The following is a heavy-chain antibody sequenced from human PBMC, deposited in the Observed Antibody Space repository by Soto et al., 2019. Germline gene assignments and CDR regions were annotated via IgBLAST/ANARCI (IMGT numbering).Heavy chain of an antibody. CDR3: ARGWGRIFDY. V-gene: IGHV4-34*01. CDR2: INHSGST. Sequence: QVQLQQWGAGRLKPSETLSLTCAVYGGSFSGYYWNWIRQPPGKGLEWIGEINHSGSTNYNPSLKSRVTISVDTSKNQLSLKLSSVTAADTAVYYCARGWGRIFDYWGQGTLVTVSS. J-gene: IGHJ4*02. D-gene: IGHD7-27*01. CDR1: GGSFSGYY.